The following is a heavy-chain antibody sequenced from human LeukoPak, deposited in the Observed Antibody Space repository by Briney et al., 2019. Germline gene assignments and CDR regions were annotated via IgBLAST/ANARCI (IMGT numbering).Heavy chain of an antibody. J-gene: IGHJ6*04. D-gene: IGHD2-2*01. CDR3: ARLGYCSSTSCHGGYYYGMDV. Sequence: SETLSLTCAVYGGSFSGYYWSLIRQPPGKGLEWIGEINHSGSTNYNPSLKSRVAISVDTSKNQFSLKLSSVTAADTAVYYCARLGYCSSTSCHGGYYYGMDVWGKGTTVTVSS. CDR2: INHSGST. V-gene: IGHV4-34*01. CDR1: GGSFSGYY.